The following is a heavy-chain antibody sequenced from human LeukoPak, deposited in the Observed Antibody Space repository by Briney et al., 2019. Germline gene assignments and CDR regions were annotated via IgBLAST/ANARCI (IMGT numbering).Heavy chain of an antibody. CDR3: AITRYDSSGYYSPYNWFDP. CDR1: GYTFTSYY. D-gene: IGHD3-22*01. V-gene: IGHV1-46*01. CDR2: INPSGGST. J-gene: IGHJ5*02. Sequence: GASVKVSCKASGYTFTSYYMHWVRQAPGQGLEWMGIINPSGGSTSYAQKFQGRVTMTRDTSTSTVYMQLSSLRSEDTAVYYCAITRYDSSGYYSPYNWFDPWGQGTLVTVSS.